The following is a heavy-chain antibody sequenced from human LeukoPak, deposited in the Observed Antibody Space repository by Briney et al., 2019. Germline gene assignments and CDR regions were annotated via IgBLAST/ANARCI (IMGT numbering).Heavy chain of an antibody. J-gene: IGHJ4*02. V-gene: IGHV1-69*06. CDR1: GGTFSSYA. D-gene: IGHD3-22*01. CDR3: AGGGYYDTSGYYHFDY. Sequence: GASVKVSCKASGGTFSSYAISWVRLAPGQGLEWMGGIIPIFGTSNRAQKFQGRVTITADTSTSTAYMELRSLRSEDTAVYYCAGGGYYDTSGYYHFDYWGLGTLVTVSS. CDR2: IIPIFGTS.